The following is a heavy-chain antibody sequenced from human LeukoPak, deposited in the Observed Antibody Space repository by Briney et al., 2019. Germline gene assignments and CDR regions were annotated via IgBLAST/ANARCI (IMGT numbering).Heavy chain of an antibody. CDR2: ISYDGSNK. Sequence: GGSLRLSCAASGFTFSSYGMHWVRQAPGKGLEGVAVISYDGSNKYYADSVKGRFTISRDNSKNTLYLQMNSLRAEDTAVYYCAKGRDRYYGSGSYYNAFDYWGQGTLVTVSS. J-gene: IGHJ4*02. D-gene: IGHD3-10*01. CDR3: AKGRDRYYGSGSYYNAFDY. V-gene: IGHV3-30*18. CDR1: GFTFSSYG.